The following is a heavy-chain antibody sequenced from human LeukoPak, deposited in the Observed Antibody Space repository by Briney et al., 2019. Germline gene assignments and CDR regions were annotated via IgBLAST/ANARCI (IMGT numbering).Heavy chain of an antibody. V-gene: IGHV3-23*01. D-gene: IGHD4-23*01. CDR3: AREYGDNPFWY. CDR2: ISGSGGST. Sequence: GGSLRLSCAASGFTFSSYAMSWVRQAPGKGLEWVSAISGSGGSTYYADSVKGRFTISRDNAKNSLYLQMSSLRAEDTAVYHCAREYGDNPFWYWGQGTLVTVSS. J-gene: IGHJ4*02. CDR1: GFTFSSYA.